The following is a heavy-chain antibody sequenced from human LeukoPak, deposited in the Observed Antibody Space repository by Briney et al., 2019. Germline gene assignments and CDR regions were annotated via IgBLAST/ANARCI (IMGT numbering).Heavy chain of an antibody. CDR1: GFTFHGHA. CDR3: GRGDQWLIHY. J-gene: IGHJ4*02. V-gene: IGHV3-43*02. Sequence: PGGSLRLSCAASGFTFHGHAMHWVRQVPGKGLEWVSLISGDGGSTYYADSVKGRFTISRDNSKNSLHLQMNSLTTEDTALYYCGRGDQWLIHYWGQGTLVTVSS. CDR2: ISGDGGST. D-gene: IGHD6-19*01.